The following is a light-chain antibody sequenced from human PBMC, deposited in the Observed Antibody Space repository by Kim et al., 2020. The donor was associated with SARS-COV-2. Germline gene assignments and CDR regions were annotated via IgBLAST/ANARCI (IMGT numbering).Light chain of an antibody. CDR1: RNNVGDQG. Sequence: QTATPPCTGDRNNVGDQGATWLQQHQGHPPKVLSYRNTNRPSGISERLSASRSGNTASLTITGLQPEDEADYYCAAWDSSLSGWVFGGGTQLTVL. CDR2: RNT. V-gene: IGLV10-54*01. J-gene: IGLJ3*02. CDR3: AAWDSSLSGWV.